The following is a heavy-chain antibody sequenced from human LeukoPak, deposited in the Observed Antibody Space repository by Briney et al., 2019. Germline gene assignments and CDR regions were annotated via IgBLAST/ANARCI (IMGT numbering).Heavy chain of an antibody. CDR2: IYYRWST. CDR3: ARADGEYSSSILDC. D-gene: IGHD6-6*01. J-gene: IGHJ4*02. CDR1: VRSISLHC. V-gene: IGHV4-59*11. Sequence: SDTQSLTCSVCVRSISLHCWSGMPDPPGKGLEGIGYIYYRWSTNYNPSLKGRVTISVDTSQNQFSLKLDSVTAADTAGYYFARADGEYSSSILDCWGQGTLVTVSS.